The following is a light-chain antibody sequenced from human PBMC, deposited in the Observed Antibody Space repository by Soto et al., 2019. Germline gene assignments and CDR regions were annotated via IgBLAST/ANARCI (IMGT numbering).Light chain of an antibody. Sequence: EIVLTQSPGTLSLSPGEGATLSCRASQSISSNFLAWYQQKRGQAPRLLIHGASNRATGIPDRFSGSGSGTDFTLTITRLEPEDFAVYYCQQYGGSPRTFGQGTKAEVK. CDR1: QSISSNF. CDR3: QQYGGSPRT. V-gene: IGKV3-20*01. J-gene: IGKJ1*01. CDR2: GAS.